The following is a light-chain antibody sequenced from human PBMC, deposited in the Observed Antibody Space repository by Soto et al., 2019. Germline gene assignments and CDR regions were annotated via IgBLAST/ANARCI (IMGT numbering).Light chain of an antibody. CDR1: SGSVSTANN. V-gene: IGLV8-61*01. J-gene: IGLJ1*01. CDR2: STS. CDR3: SLFMGNGISV. Sequence: QAVVTQESSVSVSPGGTVTLTCGLISGSVSTANNPSWYQQTPGQAPRTLIYSTSTRSSGVPDRFSGSILGNKAAHAITGAQANDETDYYCSLFMGNGISVFGTGTKLTVL.